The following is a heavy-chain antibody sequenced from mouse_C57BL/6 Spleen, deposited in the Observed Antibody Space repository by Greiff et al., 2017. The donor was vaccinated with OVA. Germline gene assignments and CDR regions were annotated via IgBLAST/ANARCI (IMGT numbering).Heavy chain of an antibody. CDR3: ARSGYYYGSSYGWYFDV. V-gene: IGHV1-7*01. CDR1: GYTFTSYW. D-gene: IGHD1-1*01. CDR2: INPSSGYT. Sequence: QVQLQQSGAELAKPGASVKLSCKASGYTFTSYWMHWVNQRPGQGLEWIGYINPSSGYTKYNQKFKDKATLTGDKSSSTAYMQLSSLTYEDSAVYYCARSGYYYGSSYGWYFDVWGTGTTVTVSS. J-gene: IGHJ1*03.